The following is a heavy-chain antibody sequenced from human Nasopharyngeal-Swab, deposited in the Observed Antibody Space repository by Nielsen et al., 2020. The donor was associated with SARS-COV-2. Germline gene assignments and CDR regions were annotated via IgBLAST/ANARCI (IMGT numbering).Heavy chain of an antibody. D-gene: IGHD3-22*01. CDR2: IRSKAYGGTT. V-gene: IGHV3-49*04. Sequence: GGSLRLSCTASGFTFGDYAMSWVRQAPGKGLEWVGFIRSKAYGGTTEYAASVKGRFTISRDDSKSIAYLQMNSLKTEDTAVYYCTFDSSGYYPHGAFDIWGQGTMVTVSS. J-gene: IGHJ3*02. CDR1: GFTFGDYA. CDR3: TFDSSGYYPHGAFDI.